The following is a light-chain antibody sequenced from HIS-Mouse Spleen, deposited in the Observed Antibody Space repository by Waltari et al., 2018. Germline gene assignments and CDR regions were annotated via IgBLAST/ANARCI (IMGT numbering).Light chain of an antibody. Sequence: EIVLTQSPGTLSLSPGERATLSCRASQSVSSSYLAWYQQKPGQAPRLLIYGASSRYTSIPDSFSGSESGTDFTLTISRLEPEDFAVYYCQQYGSSPRTFGQGTKVEIK. V-gene: IGKV3-20*01. J-gene: IGKJ1*01. CDR3: QQYGSSPRT. CDR1: QSVSSSY. CDR2: GAS.